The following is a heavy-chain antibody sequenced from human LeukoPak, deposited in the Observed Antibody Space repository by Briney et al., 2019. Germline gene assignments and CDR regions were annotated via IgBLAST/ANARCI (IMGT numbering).Heavy chain of an antibody. V-gene: IGHV3-30*18. Sequence: GGSLRLSCAASGFTFSSYGMHWVRQAPGKGLEWVAVISYDGSNKYYAGSVKGRFTISRDNSKNTLYLQMNSLRAEDTAVYYCAKHLQRTGTTPWFDPWGQGTLVTVSS. CDR2: ISYDGSNK. CDR3: AKHLQRTGTTPWFDP. CDR1: GFTFSSYG. D-gene: IGHD1-1*01. J-gene: IGHJ5*02.